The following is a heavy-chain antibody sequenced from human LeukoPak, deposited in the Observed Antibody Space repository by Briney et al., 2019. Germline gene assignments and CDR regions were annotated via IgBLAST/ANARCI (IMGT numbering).Heavy chain of an antibody. CDR2: ISAYNGNT. CDR3: ARDVRGRNYDFWSGYYTAHFDY. Sequence: GASVKVSCKASGYTFTSYGISWMRQAPGQGLEWMGWISAYNGNTNYAQKLQGRVTMTTDTSTSTAYMELRSLRSDDTAVYYCARDVRGRNYDFWSGYYTAHFDYWGQGTLVTVSS. D-gene: IGHD3-3*01. V-gene: IGHV1-18*01. J-gene: IGHJ4*02. CDR1: GYTFTSYG.